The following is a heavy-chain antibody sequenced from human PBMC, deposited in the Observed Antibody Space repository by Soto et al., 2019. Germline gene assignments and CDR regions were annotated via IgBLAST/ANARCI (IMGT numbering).Heavy chain of an antibody. J-gene: IGHJ5*02. Sequence: QVQLVESGGGVVQPGRSLRLSCAASGFTFSSNGMHWVRQAPDKGLEWVAVISDDGSIKYYADSVKGRFTVSRDNSKNTLYLQMNSLRAEDTAVYYCAKDRRQQLVVVNWFDPWGQGTLVTVSS. CDR2: ISDDGSIK. V-gene: IGHV3-30*18. CDR3: AKDRRQQLVVVNWFDP. CDR1: GFTFSSNG. D-gene: IGHD6-13*01.